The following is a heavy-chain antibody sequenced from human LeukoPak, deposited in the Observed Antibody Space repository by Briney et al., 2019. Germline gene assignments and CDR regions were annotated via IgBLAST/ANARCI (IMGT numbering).Heavy chain of an antibody. J-gene: IGHJ3*02. Sequence: ASVKVSCKASGYTFSGYYMHWVRQAPGQGPEWMGWINPNSGGTNYAQKFQGRDTMTRDTSISTAYMELSRLRSDDTAVYYCARDLPLDAFDIWGQGTMVTVSS. CDR1: GYTFSGYY. CDR3: ARDLPLDAFDI. V-gene: IGHV1-2*02. CDR2: INPNSGGT.